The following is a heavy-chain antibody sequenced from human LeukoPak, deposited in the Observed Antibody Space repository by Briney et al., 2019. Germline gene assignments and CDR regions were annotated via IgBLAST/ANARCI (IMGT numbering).Heavy chain of an antibody. CDR3: ARESRENSGYDAFDI. J-gene: IGHJ3*02. D-gene: IGHD6-25*01. Sequence: GGSLRLSCAASGFTVSSSYMSWVRQAPGKGLEWVSVIYGGGSIDYTDSVKGRFTISRDNAKNSLYLQMNSLRAEDTAVYYCARESRENSGYDAFDIWGQGTMVTVSS. CDR2: IYGGGSI. CDR1: GFTVSSSY. V-gene: IGHV3-53*01.